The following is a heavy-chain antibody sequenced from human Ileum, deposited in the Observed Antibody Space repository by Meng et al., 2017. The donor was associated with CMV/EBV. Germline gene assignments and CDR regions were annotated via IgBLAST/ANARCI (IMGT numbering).Heavy chain of an antibody. Sequence: QGQLRGSGPGLWEPPRTLSPTCTASGDSINRANYFWSWIRQPPGKGLEWIGYIYYSGSTSYNPSLKSRVTMSLDTSKNQFSLSLRSVTDSDTAVYYCATRPPDTGANYYGVFDYWGQGTLVTVSS. CDR2: IYYSGST. CDR1: GDSINRANYF. J-gene: IGHJ4*02. CDR3: ATRPPDTGANYYGVFDY. V-gene: IGHV4-30-4*08. D-gene: IGHD4/OR15-4a*01.